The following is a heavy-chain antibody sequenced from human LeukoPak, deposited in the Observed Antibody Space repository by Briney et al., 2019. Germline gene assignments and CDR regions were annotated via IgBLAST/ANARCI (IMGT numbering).Heavy chain of an antibody. V-gene: IGHV1-18*01. CDR1: GYTFSSYA. D-gene: IGHD2-2*01. CDR3: ARVPKDIVVVPAAPGYYYYYYMDV. CDR2: ISAYTGNT. J-gene: IGHJ6*03. Sequence: ASVKVSCKTSGYTFSSYATSWVRQAPGQGLEWMGWISAYTGNTNYAQNSQGRVTMTTDTSTNTAYMELRSLRLDDTALYYCARVPKDIVVVPAAPGYYYYYYMDVWGKGTTVTVSS.